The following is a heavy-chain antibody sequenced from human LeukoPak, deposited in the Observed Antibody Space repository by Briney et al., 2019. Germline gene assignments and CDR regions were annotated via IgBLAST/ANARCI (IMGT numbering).Heavy chain of an antibody. D-gene: IGHD4-23*01. CDR2: IYYSGST. CDR1: GGSISNKY. V-gene: IGHV4-59*12. CDR3: ARNRWPFDY. J-gene: IGHJ4*02. Sequence: PSETLSLTCTVSGGSISNKYWSWIRQPPGKGLEWIGYIYYSGSTNYNPSLKSRVTILVDTSKNQFSLKLSSVTAADTAVYYRARNRWPFDYWGQGTLVTVSS.